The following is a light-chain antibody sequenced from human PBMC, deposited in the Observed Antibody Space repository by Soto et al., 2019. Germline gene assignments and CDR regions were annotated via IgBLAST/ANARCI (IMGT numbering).Light chain of an antibody. V-gene: IGLV1-44*01. Sequence: QSVLTQPPSASGTPGQIVDISCCGSSSNIGSNTVTWSQQLPGTAPKLLIYSTSQRSSGVPGRFSGSKSGASASLSISGLQSEDEADYYCAAWDDRLDVYVFGTGTKLTVL. CDR1: SSNIGSNT. CDR3: AAWDDRLDVYV. J-gene: IGLJ1*01. CDR2: STS.